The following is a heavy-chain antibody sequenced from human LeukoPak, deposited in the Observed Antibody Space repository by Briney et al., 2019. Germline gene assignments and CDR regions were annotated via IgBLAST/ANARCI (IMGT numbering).Heavy chain of an antibody. Sequence: SETLSLTCTVSSYSISSGYYWGWIRQPPGKGLEWIGSIYHSGSTYYNPSLKSRVTISVDTSKNQFSLKLSSVTAADTAVYYCARVPSYYDILTGYYTPDYWGQGTLVTVSS. J-gene: IGHJ4*02. D-gene: IGHD3-9*01. CDR2: IYHSGST. V-gene: IGHV4-38-2*02. CDR3: ARVPSYYDILTGYYTPDY. CDR1: SYSISSGYY.